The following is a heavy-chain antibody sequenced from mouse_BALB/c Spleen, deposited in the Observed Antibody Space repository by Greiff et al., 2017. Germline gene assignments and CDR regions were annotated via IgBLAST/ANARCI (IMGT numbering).Heavy chain of an antibody. Sequence: EVQLVESGGDLVKPGGSLKLSCAASGFTFSSYGMSWVRQTPDKRLEWVATISSGGSYTYYPDSVKGRFTLSRDNAKNTLYLQMSSLKSEDTAMYYCASLGPYYAMDYWGQGTSVTVSS. CDR1: GFTFSSYG. CDR2: ISSGGSYT. CDR3: ASLGPYYAMDY. V-gene: IGHV5-6*01. D-gene: IGHD4-1*01. J-gene: IGHJ4*01.